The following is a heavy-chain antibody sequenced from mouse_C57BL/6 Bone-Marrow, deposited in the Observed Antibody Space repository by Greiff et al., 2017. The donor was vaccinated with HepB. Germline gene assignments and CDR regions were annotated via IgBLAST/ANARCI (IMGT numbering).Heavy chain of an antibody. CDR3: TESNFAY. J-gene: IGHJ3*01. Sequence: QVQLQHSGAELVRPGASVTLSCKASGYTFTDYEMHWVKQTPVHGLEWIGAIDPETGGTAYNQKFKGKAILTADKSSSTAYMELRSLTSEDSAVYYCTESNFAYWGQGTLVTVSA. CDR1: GYTFTDYE. V-gene: IGHV1-15*01. D-gene: IGHD2-5*01. CDR2: IDPETGGT.